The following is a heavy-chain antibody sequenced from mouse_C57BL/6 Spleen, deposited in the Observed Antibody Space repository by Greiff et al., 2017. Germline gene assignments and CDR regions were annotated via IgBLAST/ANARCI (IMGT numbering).Heavy chain of an antibody. CDR2: IYPSDSET. Sequence: VQLQQPGAELVRPGSSVKLSCKASGYTFTSYWMDWVKQRPGQGLEWIGNIYPSDSETHYNQKFKDKATLTVDKSSSTAYMQLSSLTSEDSAVYYCAREGDDYLYAMDYWGQGTSVTVSS. CDR3: AREGDDYLYAMDY. CDR1: GYTFTSYW. J-gene: IGHJ4*01. V-gene: IGHV1-61*01. D-gene: IGHD2-4*01.